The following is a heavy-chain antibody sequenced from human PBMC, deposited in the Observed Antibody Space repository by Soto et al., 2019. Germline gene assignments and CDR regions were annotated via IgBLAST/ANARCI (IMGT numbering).Heavy chain of an antibody. Sequence: QVQLQESGPGLVKPSQTLSLTCTVSGGSINSGGYYWSWIRQHPGKGLEWIGYIFYSGSTSYNPALPSRVTIPVDTSDHQVSLRLSPVTAADTAVYYCARSRNYDLWSGYSPSYSYYYMDVWGKGTTVAVSS. CDR2: IFYSGST. CDR1: GGSINSGGYY. D-gene: IGHD3-3*01. V-gene: IGHV4-31*03. CDR3: ARSRNYDLWSGYSPSYSYYYMDV. J-gene: IGHJ6*03.